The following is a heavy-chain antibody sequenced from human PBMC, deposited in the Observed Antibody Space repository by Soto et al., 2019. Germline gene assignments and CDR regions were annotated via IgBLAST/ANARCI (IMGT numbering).Heavy chain of an antibody. CDR3: ARSVAVPGAHIDY. J-gene: IGHJ4*02. V-gene: IGHV4-59*01. D-gene: IGHD6-19*01. CDR2: VYYTGST. CDR1: GGSISGSY. Sequence: SETLSLTCSVSGGSISGSYWGWIRQSPGKGLEWLGYVYYTGSTNYSPSLRSRVSISVDTSKNELSLRLSSVTAADTAVYFCARSVAVPGAHIDYWGQGTQVTVS.